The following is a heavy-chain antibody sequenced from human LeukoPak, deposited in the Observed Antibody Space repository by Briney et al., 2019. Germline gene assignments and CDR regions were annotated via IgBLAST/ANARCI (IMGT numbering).Heavy chain of an antibody. J-gene: IGHJ6*02. V-gene: IGHV3-30*18. D-gene: IGHD3-22*01. CDR3: AKGDYYDSSGYYVPYYYGMDV. CDR2: ISYDGSNK. Sequence: GGSLRLSCAASGFTFSSYGMHWVRQAPGKGLEWVAVISYDGSNKYYADSVKGRFTISRDNSKNTLYLQMNSLRAEDTAVYYCAKGDYYDSSGYYVPYYYGMDVWGQGTTVTVSS. CDR1: GFTFSSYG.